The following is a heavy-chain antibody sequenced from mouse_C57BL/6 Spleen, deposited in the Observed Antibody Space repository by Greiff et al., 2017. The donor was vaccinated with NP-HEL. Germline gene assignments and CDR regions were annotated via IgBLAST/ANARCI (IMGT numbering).Heavy chain of an antibody. CDR1: GFTFSSYA. J-gene: IGHJ4*01. Sequence: EVKVVESGEGLVKPGGSLKLSCAASGFTFSSYAMSWVRQTPEKRLEWVAYISSGGDYIYYADTVKGRFTISRDNARNTLYLQMSSLKSEDTAMYYCTREDGNFYAYAMDYWGQGTSVTVSS. CDR2: ISSGGDYI. CDR3: TREDGNFYAYAMDY. V-gene: IGHV5-9-1*02. D-gene: IGHD2-1*01.